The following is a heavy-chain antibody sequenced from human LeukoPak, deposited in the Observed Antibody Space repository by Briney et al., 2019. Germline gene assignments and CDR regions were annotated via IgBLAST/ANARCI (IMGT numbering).Heavy chain of an antibody. CDR1: GGSISSYY. CDR3: ARIVVVIMGLDY. D-gene: IGHD3-22*01. CDR2: IYTSGST. V-gene: IGHV4-4*07. J-gene: IGHJ4*02. Sequence: SETLSLTCTVSGGSISSYYWTWIRQPAGKGLEWIGRIYTSGSTNYNPSLKSRVTISVGTSKNQFSLKLSSVTAADTAVYYCARIVVVIMGLDYWGQGTLVTVSS.